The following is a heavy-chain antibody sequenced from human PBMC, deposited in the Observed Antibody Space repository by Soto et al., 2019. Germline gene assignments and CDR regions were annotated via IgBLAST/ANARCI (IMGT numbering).Heavy chain of an antibody. J-gene: IGHJ4*02. CDR3: ARHWAYYDSSGYYLDY. CDR2: IYPGDSDT. D-gene: IGHD3-22*01. Sequence: PGESLKISCKGSGYSFTRYWIGWVRQMPGKGLEWMGIIYPGDSDTRYSPSFQGQVTISADKSISTAYLQWSSLKASDTAMYYCARHWAYYDSSGYYLDYWGQGXLVTVYS. CDR1: GYSFTRYW. V-gene: IGHV5-51*01.